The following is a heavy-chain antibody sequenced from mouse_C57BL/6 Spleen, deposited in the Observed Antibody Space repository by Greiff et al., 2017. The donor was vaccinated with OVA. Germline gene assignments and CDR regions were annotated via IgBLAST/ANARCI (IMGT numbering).Heavy chain of an antibody. Sequence: QVQLQQPGAELVKPGASVKLSCKASGYTFTSYWMHWVKQRPGQGLEWIGMIHPNSGSTNYNEKFKSKATLTVGKSSSTAYMQLSSLTSEDSAVYYCARDYYGSSFDYWGQGTTLTVSS. CDR2: IHPNSGST. CDR1: GYTFTSYW. J-gene: IGHJ2*01. V-gene: IGHV1-64*01. CDR3: ARDYYGSSFDY. D-gene: IGHD1-1*01.